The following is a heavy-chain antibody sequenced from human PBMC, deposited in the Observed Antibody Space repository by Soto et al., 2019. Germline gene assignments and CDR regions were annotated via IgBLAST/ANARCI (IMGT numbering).Heavy chain of an antibody. CDR3: ARAAAPLDY. CDR1: GGSFSGYY. CDR2: SNHNGSA. Sequence: SETLSLTCAVFGGSFSGYYWSWSRQRPGKGLGLVGGSNHNGSANYNPTLNSRGTISVHTSKNHFALKLNSVTAADTAVYYCARAAAPLDYWGQGTLVTVS. J-gene: IGHJ4*02. D-gene: IGHD6-13*01. V-gene: IGHV4-34*01.